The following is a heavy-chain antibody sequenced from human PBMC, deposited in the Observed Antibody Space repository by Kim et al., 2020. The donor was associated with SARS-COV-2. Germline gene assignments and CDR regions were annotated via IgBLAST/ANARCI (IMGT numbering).Heavy chain of an antibody. Sequence: YANSVKGRFIISRDNSKNTLYLQMGSLRTEDLAVYYCARGGVDVAYFFDYWGPGTLVTVPS. V-gene: IGHV3-64*01. J-gene: IGHJ4*02. CDR3: ARGGVDVAYFFDY. D-gene: IGHD2-15*01.